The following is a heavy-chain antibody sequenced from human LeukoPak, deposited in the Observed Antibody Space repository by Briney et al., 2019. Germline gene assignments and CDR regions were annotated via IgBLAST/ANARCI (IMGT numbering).Heavy chain of an antibody. V-gene: IGHV1-8*03. CDR1: GYSFTTYD. CDR3: ARVAGSIDY. Sequence: GASVKVSCKASGYSFTTYDINWVRQATGQGLEWMGWMNLKSGYTGYAQKFQGRVTITRDTSTSTVYMELSSLRPEDTAVYYCARVAGSIDYWGQGTLVTVSS. J-gene: IGHJ4*02. CDR2: MNLKSGYT. D-gene: IGHD1-26*01.